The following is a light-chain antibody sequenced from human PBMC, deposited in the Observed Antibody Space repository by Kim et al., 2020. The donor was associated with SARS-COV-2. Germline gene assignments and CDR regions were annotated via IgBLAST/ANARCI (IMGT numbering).Light chain of an antibody. CDR2: GAS. V-gene: IGKV3-15*01. CDR1: ESVSSN. J-gene: IGKJ1*01. Sequence: ESPGKRATLSCRASESVSSNLAWYQQKPGQVPRLLIFGASTRATDMPARFSASGSGTEFTLTISSLQSEDFAVYYCQQYSGWPRTFGQGTKVDIK. CDR3: QQYSGWPRT.